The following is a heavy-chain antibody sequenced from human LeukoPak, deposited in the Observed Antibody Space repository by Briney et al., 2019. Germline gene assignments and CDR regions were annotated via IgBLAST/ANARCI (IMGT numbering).Heavy chain of an antibody. V-gene: IGHV1-69*06. J-gene: IGHJ5*02. CDR2: IIPVFGTA. CDR3: ARGGSEYQLLNWFDP. CDR1: GGTFSSYA. Sequence: SVKVSCKASGGTFSSYAISWVRQAPGQGLEWMGGIIPVFGTANYAQKFQGRVTITADKSTSTAYMELSSLRSEDTAVYYCARGGSEYQLLNWFDPWGQGTLVTVSS. D-gene: IGHD2-2*01.